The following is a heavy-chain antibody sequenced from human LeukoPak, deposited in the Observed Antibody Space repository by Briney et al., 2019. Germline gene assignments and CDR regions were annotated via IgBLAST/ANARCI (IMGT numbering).Heavy chain of an antibody. CDR3: ARGQGATVPQVGKNWFDP. V-gene: IGHV4-34*01. CDR1: IDSFSNYH. J-gene: IGHJ5*02. CDR2: VNESGGT. Sequence: SETLSLTCAVYIDSFSNYHWNWIRQTPAKVMEWIGEVNESGGTNISPSLRSRVILSVDTSKNQFSLKLISVTVADTAIYYCARGQGATVPQVGKNWFDPWGQGTRVTVSS. D-gene: IGHD1-26*01.